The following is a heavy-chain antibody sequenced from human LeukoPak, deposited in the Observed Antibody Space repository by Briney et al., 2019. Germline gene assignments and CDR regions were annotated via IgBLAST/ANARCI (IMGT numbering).Heavy chain of an antibody. CDR1: GGSISSYY. J-gene: IGHJ5*02. CDR3: APYYYGSGSFNWFDP. D-gene: IGHD3-10*01. V-gene: IGHV4-59*01. CDR2: IYYSGST. Sequence: SETLSLTCTVSGGSISSYYWSWIRQPPGKGLEWIGYIYYSGSTNYNPSLKSRVTISVDTSKNQFSLKLSSVTAADTAVYYCAPYYYGSGSFNWFDPWGQGTLVTVSS.